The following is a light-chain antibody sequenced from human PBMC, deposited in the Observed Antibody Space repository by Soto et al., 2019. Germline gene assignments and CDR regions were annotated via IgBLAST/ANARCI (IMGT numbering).Light chain of an antibody. Sequence: QSVLTQPPSASGTPGQRVTISCSGSSSNIGNNYVYWYQHLPGTAPKLLIYSNNQRPSGVPDRFSASKSGSSASLAISGLRSEDEADYHCAAWDDSLNMLFGGGTKLTVL. CDR2: SNN. CDR1: SSNIGNNY. V-gene: IGLV1-47*02. CDR3: AAWDDSLNML. J-gene: IGLJ2*01.